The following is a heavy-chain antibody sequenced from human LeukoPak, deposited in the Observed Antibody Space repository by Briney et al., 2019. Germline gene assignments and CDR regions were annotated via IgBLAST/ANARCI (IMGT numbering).Heavy chain of an antibody. V-gene: IGHV3-23*01. D-gene: IGHD7-27*01. CDR2: ITGSSTWT. Sequence: GGSLRLSCEASGFTFGTYGMTWVRQAPGEGLEWVSGITGSSTWTYYADSVRGRFTISRDNSKNTLHLQMNNLTADDTAIYYCARELVSLGTGYFDLWGRGTLVTVSS. J-gene: IGHJ2*01. CDR1: GFTFGTYG. CDR3: ARELVSLGTGYFDL.